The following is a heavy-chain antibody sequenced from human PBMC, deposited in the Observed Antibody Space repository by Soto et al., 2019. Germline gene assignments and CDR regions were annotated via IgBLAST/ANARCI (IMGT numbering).Heavy chain of an antibody. CDR2: IYYSGST. CDR3: AKGPAIVLVPAAMNYYYSMDV. D-gene: IGHD2-2*01. Sequence: PSETLSLTCTVSGDSISSYYWSWIRQPPGKGLEWIGYIYYSGSTNYNPSLKSRVTISVDTSKNQFSLNLSSVTAADTAVYYCAKGPAIVLVPAAMNYYYSMDVWGQGTTVTVSS. V-gene: IGHV4-59*01. J-gene: IGHJ6*02. CDR1: GDSISSYY.